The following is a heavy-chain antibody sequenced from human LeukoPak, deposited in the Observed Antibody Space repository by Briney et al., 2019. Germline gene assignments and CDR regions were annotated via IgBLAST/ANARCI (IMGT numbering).Heavy chain of an antibody. CDR3: AKDHRDSGNYYYYYGLDV. CDR2: ISGSGAST. V-gene: IGHV3-23*01. J-gene: IGHJ6*02. CDR1: GFTLSTNA. Sequence: GGSLRLSCLTSGFTLSTNAMSWVRQAPGKGLEWISGISGSGASTYYADSVKGRFTISRDNSKNTLYLQMNSLRAEDTAVYYCAKDHRDSGNYYYYYGLDVWGQGTMVTVSS. D-gene: IGHD1-26*01.